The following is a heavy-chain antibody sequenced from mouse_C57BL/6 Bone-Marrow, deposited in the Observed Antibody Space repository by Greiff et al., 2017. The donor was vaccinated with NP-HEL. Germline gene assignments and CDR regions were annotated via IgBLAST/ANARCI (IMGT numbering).Heavy chain of an antibody. CDR3: AREGVYGHYYGSSYFDY. Sequence: EVQLQQSGPELVKPGASVKISCKASGYTFTDYYMNWVKQSPGKSLEWIGDINPNNGGTSYNQKFKGKATLTVDKSSSTAYMELRSLTSEDSAGYYCAREGVYGHYYGSSYFDYWGQGTTLTVSS. D-gene: IGHD1-1*01. CDR2: INPNNGGT. CDR1: GYTFTDYY. V-gene: IGHV1-26*01. J-gene: IGHJ2*01.